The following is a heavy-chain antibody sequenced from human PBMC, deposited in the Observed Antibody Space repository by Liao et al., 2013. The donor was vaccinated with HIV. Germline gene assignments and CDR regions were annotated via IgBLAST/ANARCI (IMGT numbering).Heavy chain of an antibody. V-gene: IGHV4-39*07. CDR2: IFYSGST. J-gene: IGHJ4*02. D-gene: IGHD3-22*01. CDR3: ARVSPDYYDSSGYSHFDY. Sequence: QLQLQESGPGLVKPSETLSLTCTVSGGSISGSDYYWGWIRQPPGKGLEWIGSIFYSGSTYYNPSLKSRVTISVDTSKNQFSLKLTSVTAADTAVYFCARVSPDYYDSSGYSHFDYWGQGTLVTVSS. CDR1: GGSISGSDYY.